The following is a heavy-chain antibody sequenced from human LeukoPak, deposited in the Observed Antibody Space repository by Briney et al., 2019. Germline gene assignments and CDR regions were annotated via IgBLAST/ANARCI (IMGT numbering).Heavy chain of an antibody. CDR1: GFTFSSYW. CDR2: IKQDGSEK. V-gene: IGHV3-7*01. J-gene: IGHJ6*03. CDR3: ARDGKDGYNYGYYYYYMDV. Sequence: QTGGSLRLSCAASGFTFSSYWMSWVRQAPGKGMEWVANIKQDGSEKCYVDSVKGRFTISRDNAKNSLYLQVNSLRAEDTAVYYCARDGKDGYNYGYYYYYMDVWGKGTTVTVSS. D-gene: IGHD5-24*01.